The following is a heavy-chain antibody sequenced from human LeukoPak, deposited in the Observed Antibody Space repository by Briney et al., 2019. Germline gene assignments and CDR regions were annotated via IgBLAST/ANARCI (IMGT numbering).Heavy chain of an antibody. D-gene: IGHD6-6*01. J-gene: IGHJ3*02. Sequence: SVKVSCKASGGTFSSYAISWVRQAPGQGLEWMGGIIPIFGTANYAQKFQGRVTITADESTSTAYMELSSLRSEDTAVYYCAEVEYSSSSNAFDIWGQGAMVTVSS. CDR1: GGTFSSYA. CDR2: IIPIFGTA. CDR3: AEVEYSSSSNAFDI. V-gene: IGHV1-69*13.